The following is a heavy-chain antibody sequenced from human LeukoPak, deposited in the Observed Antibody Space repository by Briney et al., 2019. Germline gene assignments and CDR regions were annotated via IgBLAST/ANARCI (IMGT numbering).Heavy chain of an antibody. D-gene: IGHD4-17*01. CDR3: ARDLSGYGDWISYYFDY. Sequence: SGGSLRLSCAASGFTFSSYGMHWIRQAPGKGLEWVSSISRSGSTKYYADSVKGRFTISRDNAKNSLFLQMNSLRAEDTAVYYCARDLSGYGDWISYYFDYWGQGTLVTVSS. CDR1: GFTFSSYG. CDR2: ISRSGSTK. V-gene: IGHV3-48*04. J-gene: IGHJ4*02.